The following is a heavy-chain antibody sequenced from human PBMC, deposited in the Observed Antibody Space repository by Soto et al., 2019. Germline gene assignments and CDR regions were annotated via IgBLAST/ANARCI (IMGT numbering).Heavy chain of an antibody. Sequence: QLGGSLRLSCAASGFPFSTYVMSWVRQAPGKGLDWVSSITGSGGVTHYADSVKGRFTVSRDDSKNTLYLQMNSLRAEDTAVYYCAKDLKEGGPGYWGQGTLVTVSS. V-gene: IGHV3-23*01. CDR3: AKDLKEGGPGY. J-gene: IGHJ4*02. D-gene: IGHD2-15*01. CDR1: GFPFSTYV. CDR2: ITGSGGVT.